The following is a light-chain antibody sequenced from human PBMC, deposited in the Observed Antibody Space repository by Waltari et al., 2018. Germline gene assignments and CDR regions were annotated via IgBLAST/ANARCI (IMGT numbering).Light chain of an antibody. J-gene: IGKJ1*01. CDR2: GAS. V-gene: IGKV3-20*01. CDR1: QSVSRT. CDR3: QHYVRLPVT. Sequence: EIVLTQSPGTLSLSPGERATLPCRASQSVSRTLAWYQQKPGQAPRLLIYGASTRATGIPDRFSGSGSGTDFSLTISRLEPEDVAVYYCQHYVRLPVTFGQGTKVEIK.